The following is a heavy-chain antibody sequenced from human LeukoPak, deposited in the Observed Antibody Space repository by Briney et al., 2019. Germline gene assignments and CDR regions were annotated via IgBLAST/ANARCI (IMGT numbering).Heavy chain of an antibody. CDR3: ARRSPGGAFDY. CDR2: INPSGGST. Sequence: APVKVSCKASGYTFTSYYMHWVRQAPGQGLEWMGIINPSGGSTSYAQKFQGRVTMTRDTSTSTVYMELSSLRSEDTAVYYCARRSPGGAFDYWGQGTLVTVSS. D-gene: IGHD4-23*01. CDR1: GYTFTSYY. J-gene: IGHJ4*02. V-gene: IGHV1-46*01.